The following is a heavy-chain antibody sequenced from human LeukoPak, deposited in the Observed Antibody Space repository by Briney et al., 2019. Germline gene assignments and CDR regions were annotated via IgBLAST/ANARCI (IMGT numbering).Heavy chain of an antibody. CDR3: ARTGITMVRGSQGMDV. D-gene: IGHD3-10*01. Sequence: GGSLGLSCAASGFTVSSNYMSWVRQAPGKGLELVSLIYTGGNTYYADSVKGRFTISRDNSKNTLYLQMNSLRAEDTAIYYCARTGITMVRGSQGMDVWGQGTTVTVSS. J-gene: IGHJ6*02. CDR1: GFTVSSNY. CDR2: IYTGGNT. V-gene: IGHV3-53*01.